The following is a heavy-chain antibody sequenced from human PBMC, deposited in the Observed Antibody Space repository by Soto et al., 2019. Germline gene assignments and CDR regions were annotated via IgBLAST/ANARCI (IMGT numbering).Heavy chain of an antibody. CDR1: GFSLSARGEG. D-gene: IGHD5-18*01. CDR3: AHRPFNSAWHDAYDI. Sequence: PTLVNPTETLTLTCTFSGFSLSARGEGVGWIRQPPGKALEWLAIIYWDDDKRYSPSLRTTFTITKDTSKNQVVLTMTNMDPVDTATYFCAHRPFNSAWHDAYDIWGPGTMDNVS. V-gene: IGHV2-5*02. CDR2: IYWDDDK. J-gene: IGHJ3*02.